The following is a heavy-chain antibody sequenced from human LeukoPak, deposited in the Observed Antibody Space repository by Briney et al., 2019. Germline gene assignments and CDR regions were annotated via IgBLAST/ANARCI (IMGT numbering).Heavy chain of an antibody. V-gene: IGHV4-39*01. J-gene: IGHJ4*02. CDR3: AIGAGYCSGGSCRFDY. CDR1: GGSISSSSYY. Sequence: SETLSLTCTVSGGSISSSSYYWGWIRQPPGKGLEWIGSIYYSGSTYYNPSLKSRVTISVDTPKNQFSLKLSSVTAADTAVYYCAIGAGYCSGGSCRFDYWGQGTLVTVSS. D-gene: IGHD2-15*01. CDR2: IYYSGST.